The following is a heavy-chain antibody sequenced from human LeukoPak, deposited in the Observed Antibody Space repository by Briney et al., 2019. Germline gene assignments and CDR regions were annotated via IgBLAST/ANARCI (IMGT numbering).Heavy chain of an antibody. CDR1: GGSISSGGYS. Sequence: NPSQTLSLTCAVSGGSISSGGYSWSWIRQPPGKGLEWIGYIYHSGSTYYNPSLKSRVTISVDRSKNQFSLKLSSVTAADTAVYYCARDRVIQRASDIWGQGTMVTVSS. J-gene: IGHJ3*02. D-gene: IGHD5-18*01. V-gene: IGHV4-30-2*01. CDR3: ARDRVIQRASDI. CDR2: IYHSGST.